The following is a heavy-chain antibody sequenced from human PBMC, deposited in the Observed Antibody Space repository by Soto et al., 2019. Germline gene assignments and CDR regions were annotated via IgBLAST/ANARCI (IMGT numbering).Heavy chain of an antibody. Sequence: ASVKVSCKASGGTFSSYAISWVRQAPGRGLEWMGGIIPLFGTANYAQKFQGRVTITADESTNTAYMELRSLRSEDTAVYYCARGRDTAMVTSDYYYGMDVWAQGTTVTVSS. CDR2: IIPLFGTA. D-gene: IGHD5-18*01. CDR1: GGTFSSYA. V-gene: IGHV1-69*13. CDR3: ARGRDTAMVTSDYYYGMDV. J-gene: IGHJ6*02.